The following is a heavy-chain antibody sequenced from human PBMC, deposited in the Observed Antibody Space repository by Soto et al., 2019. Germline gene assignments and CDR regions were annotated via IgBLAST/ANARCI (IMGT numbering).Heavy chain of an antibody. CDR2: ISYDGSNK. Sequence: VQLVESGGGVVQPGRSLRLSCAASGFTFSSYGMHWVRQAPGKGLEWVAVISYDGSNKYYADSVKGRFTISRDNSKNTLYLQMNSLRAEDTAVYYCAKSLMATMGDYWGQGTLVTVSS. D-gene: IGHD5-12*01. V-gene: IGHV3-30*18. CDR3: AKSLMATMGDY. J-gene: IGHJ4*02. CDR1: GFTFSSYG.